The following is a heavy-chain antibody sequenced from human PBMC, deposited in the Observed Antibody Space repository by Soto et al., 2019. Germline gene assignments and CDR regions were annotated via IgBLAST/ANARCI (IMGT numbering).Heavy chain of an antibody. CDR3: ARAPKDYYDSSGYSEYFQH. CDR1: GFTFGGYA. Sequence: GGSLRLSCAASGFTFGGYAMHWVRQAPGKGLEWVAVISYDGSNKYYADSVKGRFTISRDNSKNTLYLQMNSLRAEDTAVYYCARAPKDYYDSSGYSEYFQHWGQGTLVTVSS. J-gene: IGHJ1*01. D-gene: IGHD3-22*01. CDR2: ISYDGSNK. V-gene: IGHV3-30-3*01.